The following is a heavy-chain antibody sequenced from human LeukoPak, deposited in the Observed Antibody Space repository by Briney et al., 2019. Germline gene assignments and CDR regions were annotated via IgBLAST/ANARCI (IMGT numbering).Heavy chain of an antibody. CDR1: GGSISSSSYY. CDR2: IYYSGST. J-gene: IGHJ4*02. Sequence: PSETLSLTCTVSGGSISSSSYYWGWIRQPPGKGLEWIGYIYYSGSTNYNPSLKSRVTISVDTSKNQFSLKLSSVTAADTAVYYCARVLPDWDYCSGGSCYLGYFDYWGQGTLVTVSS. V-gene: IGHV4-61*05. D-gene: IGHD2-15*01. CDR3: ARVLPDWDYCSGGSCYLGYFDY.